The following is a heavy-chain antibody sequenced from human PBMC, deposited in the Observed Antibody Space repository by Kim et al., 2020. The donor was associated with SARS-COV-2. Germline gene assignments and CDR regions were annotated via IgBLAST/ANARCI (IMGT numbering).Heavy chain of an antibody. V-gene: IGHV3-11*01. J-gene: IGHJ5*02. D-gene: IGHD6-13*01. CDR3: ARDLGSSTWHTWFDP. Sequence: ADSGKGRFTISRDNAKNSLYLQMNGLRVEDTAVYYCARDLGSSTWHTWFDPWGQGTLVTVSS.